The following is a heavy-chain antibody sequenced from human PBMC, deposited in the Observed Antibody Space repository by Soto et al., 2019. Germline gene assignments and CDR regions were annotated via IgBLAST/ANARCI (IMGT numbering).Heavy chain of an antibody. CDR1: GNTLSTNY. J-gene: IGHJ3*02. CDR3: ATGALPEEFDAFDI. V-gene: IGHV3-66*01. CDR2: IYRNGKT. D-gene: IGHD7-27*01. Sequence: EVQLVESGGDLVQTGGSLRLSCAVSGNTLSTNYMTWLLQALGKEMDWVSVIYRNGKTYYSDSVKGRFIVSRDNSMNTLYLQMNNLRAEDTAVYYCATGALPEEFDAFDIWGQGTMVTVSS.